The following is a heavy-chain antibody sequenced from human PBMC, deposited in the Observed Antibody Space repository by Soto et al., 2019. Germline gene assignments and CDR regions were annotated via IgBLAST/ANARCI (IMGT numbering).Heavy chain of an antibody. Sequence: GASVKVSCKASGYTFTSYGISWVRQAPGQGLEWMGWISAYNGNTNYAQKLQGRVTMTTDTSTSTAYMELRSLRSDDTAVYYCAGPSLDSGYDSIWGYFDYWGQGNLVTVSS. D-gene: IGHD5-12*01. CDR2: ISAYNGNT. CDR1: GYTFTSYG. V-gene: IGHV1-18*01. J-gene: IGHJ4*02. CDR3: AGPSLDSGYDSIWGYFDY.